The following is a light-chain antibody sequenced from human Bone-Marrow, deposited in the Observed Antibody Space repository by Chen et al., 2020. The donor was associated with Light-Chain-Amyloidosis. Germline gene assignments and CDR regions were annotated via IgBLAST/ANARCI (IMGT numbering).Light chain of an antibody. V-gene: IGLV2-14*03. CDR1: SSDVGSYNY. CDR2: DVS. CDR3: SSYARSTTVI. J-gene: IGLJ2*01. Sequence: CALTQPASVSGSPGQSITISCTGTSSDVGSYNYVSWYQQHPGKAPKLMIYDVSNRPSGVSNRFSGSKAGNTASVTISGLQAEDEADYYCSSYARSTTVICGGGTKLTVL.